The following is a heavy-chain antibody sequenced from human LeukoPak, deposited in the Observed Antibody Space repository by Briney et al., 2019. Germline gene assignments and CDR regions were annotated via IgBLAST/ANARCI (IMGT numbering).Heavy chain of an antibody. D-gene: IGHD2-15*01. CDR1: GFTFSSYA. V-gene: IGHV3-30*01. CDR3: ARDPSGRSYSYYYMDV. CDR2: ISYDGSNK. J-gene: IGHJ6*03. Sequence: GGSLRLSCAASGFTFSSYAMHWVRQAPGKGLEWVAVISYDGSNKYYADSVKGRFTISRDNSKNTLYLQMNSLRAADTAVYYCARDPSGRSYSYYYMDVWGKGTTVTVSS.